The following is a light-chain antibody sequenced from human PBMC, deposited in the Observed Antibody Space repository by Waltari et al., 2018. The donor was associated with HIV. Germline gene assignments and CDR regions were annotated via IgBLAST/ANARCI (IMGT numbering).Light chain of an antibody. CDR2: EVN. J-gene: IGLJ2*01. CDR1: SSAVGGYNL. CDR3: CAYAGSTSYLI. Sequence: QSALTQPASVSGSPGQSITISCTATSSAVGGYNLLSWYQQPPGKAPKLIVYEVNKRPAGVSNRFSGTKSGNTASLTISGLQAEDEADYYCCAYAGSTSYLIFGGGTKLTVL. V-gene: IGLV2-23*02.